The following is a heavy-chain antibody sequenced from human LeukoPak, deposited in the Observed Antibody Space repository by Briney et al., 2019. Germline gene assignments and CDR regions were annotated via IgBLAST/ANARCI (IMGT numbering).Heavy chain of an antibody. J-gene: IGHJ4*02. V-gene: IGHV3-48*04. CDR3: ARDTYYYDSSGYCFDY. CDR2: ISSSSSTI. Sequence: GGSLRLSCAASGFTFSSYSMNWVRQAPGKGLEWVSYISSSSSTIYYADSVKGRLTISRDNAKNSLYLQMNSLRAEDTAVYYCARDTYYYDSSGYCFDYWGQGTLVTVSS. D-gene: IGHD3-22*01. CDR1: GFTFSSYS.